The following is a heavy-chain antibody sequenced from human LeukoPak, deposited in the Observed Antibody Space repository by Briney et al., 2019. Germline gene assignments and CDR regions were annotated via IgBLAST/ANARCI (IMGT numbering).Heavy chain of an antibody. D-gene: IGHD3-22*01. V-gene: IGHV5-51*01. J-gene: IGHJ3*02. CDR3: ARPLRGHYSDDAFDI. CDR1: GYSFTSYW. CDR2: IYPGDSDT. Sequence: GESLKISCKGSGYSFTSYWIGWVRQMPGKGLEWMGIIYPGDSDTRYSPSFQGQVTISADKSISTAYLQWSSLKASDTAMYYCARPLRGHYSDDAFDIWGQGTMVTVSS.